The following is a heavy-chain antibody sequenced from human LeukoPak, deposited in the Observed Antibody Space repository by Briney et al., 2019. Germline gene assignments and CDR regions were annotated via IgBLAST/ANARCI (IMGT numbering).Heavy chain of an antibody. D-gene: IGHD6-6*01. CDR3: ARDYSSSSTSWFDP. J-gene: IGHJ5*02. Sequence: PSETLSLTCTVSGGSISSYYWSWIRQPAGKGLEWIGRIYTSGSTNYNPSLKSRVTMSVDTSKNQFSLKLSSVTAADTAVYYCARDYSSSSTSWFDPWGQGTLVTVPS. V-gene: IGHV4-4*07. CDR2: IYTSGST. CDR1: GGSISSYY.